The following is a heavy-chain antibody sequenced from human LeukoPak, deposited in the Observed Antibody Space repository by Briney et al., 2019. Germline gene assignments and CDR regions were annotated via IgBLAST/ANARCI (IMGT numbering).Heavy chain of an antibody. D-gene: IGHD4/OR15-4a*01. CDR3: ARGFAYGDTGSFDY. CDR1: GGSISRYY. J-gene: IGHJ4*02. V-gene: IGHV4-59*01. Sequence: SETLSLTRTVSGGSISRYYCSWIGQPPRKGLEWIGDIHYRGSTSYNPSLMRRATIYVDTYNNQFSLTRSSVPAAHRPRHYCARGFAYGDTGSFDYWGQACLVTVSS. CDR2: IHYRGST.